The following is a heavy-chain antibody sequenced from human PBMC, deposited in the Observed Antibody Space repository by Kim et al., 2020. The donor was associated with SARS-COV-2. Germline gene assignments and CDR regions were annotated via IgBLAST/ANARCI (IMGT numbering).Heavy chain of an antibody. J-gene: IGHJ3*02. CDR3: ARGMDFVDTAMVGAFDI. Sequence: GGSLRLSCAASGFTFSSYDMHWVRQATGKGLEWVSAIGTAGDTYYPGSVKGRFTISRENAKNSLYLQMNSLRAEDTAVYYCARGMDFVDTAMVGAFDIWGQGTMVTVSS. CDR1: GFTFSSYD. D-gene: IGHD5-18*01. V-gene: IGHV3-13*01. CDR2: IGTAGDT.